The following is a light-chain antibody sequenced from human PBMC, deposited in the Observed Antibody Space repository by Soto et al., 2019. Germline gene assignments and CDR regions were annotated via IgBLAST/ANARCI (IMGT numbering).Light chain of an antibody. Sequence: IQMAQSPSSLSASVGDRVTITCRAGQAINTYLNWYQHRPGKAPRLLIYAASSLQSGVPSRFSGTGSGTDFTLTISNLQPEDSATYYCQQSYSTPVFGQGTRLEIK. CDR2: AAS. CDR3: QQSYSTPV. J-gene: IGKJ5*01. V-gene: IGKV1-39*01. CDR1: QAINTY.